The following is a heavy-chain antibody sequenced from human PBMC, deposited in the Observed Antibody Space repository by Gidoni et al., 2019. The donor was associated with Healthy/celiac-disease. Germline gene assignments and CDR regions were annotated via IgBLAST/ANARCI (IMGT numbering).Heavy chain of an antibody. CDR2: SITIFGTA. CDR3: ARGTGVCSSTSCYLVLAY. Sequence: QVQLVQSGAQVENRGASVKAACKASRGTVSSYAISWVRHAPGQGLGWMGGSITIFGTANYAQKFQGRVTITADKSTSTAYMELSSLRSEDTAVYYCARGTGVCSSTSCYLVLAYWGQGTLVTVSS. CDR1: RGTVSSYA. J-gene: IGHJ4*02. D-gene: IGHD2-2*01. V-gene: IGHV1-69*06.